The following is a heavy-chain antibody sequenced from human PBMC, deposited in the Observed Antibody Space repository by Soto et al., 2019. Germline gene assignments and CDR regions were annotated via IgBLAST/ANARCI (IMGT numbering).Heavy chain of an antibody. CDR3: VRGSGFLLDQ. D-gene: IGHD6-19*01. J-gene: IGHJ4*02. CDR1: GFNLSGIW. CDR2: IKEEVSEK. V-gene: IGHV3-7*01. Sequence: EVSLRLSCAPSGFNLSGIWMSCDQQAPGQWLKKIDLIKEEVSEKYYVDSVKGRFSISRHNANNSLYLQMDSLRVEDTAVYYCVRGSGFLLDQWGQGTPVTVSS.